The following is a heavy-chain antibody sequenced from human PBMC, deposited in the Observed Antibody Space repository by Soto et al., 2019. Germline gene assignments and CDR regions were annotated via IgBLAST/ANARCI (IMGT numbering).Heavy chain of an antibody. CDR2: INHSGST. CDR3: ARDEVAGKVSEEYYFDY. J-gene: IGHJ4*02. CDR1: GGSFSGYY. V-gene: IGHV4-34*01. D-gene: IGHD6-19*01. Sequence: SETLSLTCAVYGGSFSGYYWSWIRQPPGKGLEWIGEINHSGSTNYNPSLKSRVTISVDTSKNQFSLKLSSVTAADTAVYYCARDEVAGKVSEEYYFDYWGQGTLVTVSS.